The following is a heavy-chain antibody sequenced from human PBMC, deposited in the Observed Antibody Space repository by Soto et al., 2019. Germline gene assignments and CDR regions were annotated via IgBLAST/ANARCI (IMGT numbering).Heavy chain of an antibody. CDR1: NGSLSAYY. Sequence: SETLSLTCAVYNGSLSAYYWIWIRQPPGEGLEWIGEIDHYGSTNYNPSLKSRVTISVDTSKKQFSPKLNSVTAADTAVYYCARAPSSGWKAYFDYWGQGTLVTVSS. CDR2: IDHYGST. CDR3: ARAPSSGWKAYFDY. J-gene: IGHJ4*02. V-gene: IGHV4-34*01. D-gene: IGHD6-19*01.